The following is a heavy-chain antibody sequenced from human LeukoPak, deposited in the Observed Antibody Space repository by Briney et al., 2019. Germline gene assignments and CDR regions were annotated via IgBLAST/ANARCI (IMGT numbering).Heavy chain of an antibody. V-gene: IGHV5-51*01. J-gene: IGHJ4*02. CDR2: IYPSVSET. D-gene: IGHD1-26*01. Sequence: GESLKISCKGSGYSFTSYWIAWVRQMPGKGLEWMGIIYPSVSETTYSPSFQGQVTISADKSISTAYLQWSSLTASDTAMYYCARSVGATPLDYWGQGTPVTVSS. CDR1: GYSFTSYW. CDR3: ARSVGATPLDY.